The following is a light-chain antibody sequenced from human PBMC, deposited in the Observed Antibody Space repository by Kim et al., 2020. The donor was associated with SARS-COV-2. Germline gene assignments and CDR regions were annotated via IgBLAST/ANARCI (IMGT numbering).Light chain of an antibody. CDR2: DVN. CDR3: SSYTGSNTLYV. CDR1: SSDVGASNY. V-gene: IGLV2-14*03. Sequence: QSITISCTGTSSDVGASNYVPWYQQHPGKAPQLIIYDVNKRPSGVSNRFSGSKSGNTASLTISGLQAEDEADYYCSSYTGSNTLYVFGVGTKVTVL. J-gene: IGLJ1*01.